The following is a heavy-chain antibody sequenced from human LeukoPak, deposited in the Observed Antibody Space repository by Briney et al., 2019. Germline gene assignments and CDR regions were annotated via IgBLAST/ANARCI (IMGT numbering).Heavy chain of an antibody. CDR2: IYYSGST. CDR3: ARTSKKGNYYGMDV. V-gene: IGHV4-59*01. D-gene: IGHD3-10*01. Sequence: PSETLSLTCTVSGGSISSYYWSWIRQPPGKGLEWIGYIYYSGSTNYNPSLKSRVTLSVDTSKNQFSLKLSSVTAADTAVYYCARTSKKGNYYGMDVWGQGTTVTVSS. CDR1: GGSISSYY. J-gene: IGHJ6*02.